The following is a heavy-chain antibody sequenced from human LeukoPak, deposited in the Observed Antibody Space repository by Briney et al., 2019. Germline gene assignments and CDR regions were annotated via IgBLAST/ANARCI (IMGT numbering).Heavy chain of an antibody. CDR3: ARARPGNDGGNFDY. D-gene: IGHD1-1*01. Sequence: SETLSLTCTVSGGSIRSYYWSWSRQPPGKGLEWIGFIYYSGDTYYNPSLKSRVTISVDTSKNQFSLKLGSVTAADTAVYYCARARPGNDGGNFDYWGQGTLVTVSS. CDR1: GGSIRSYY. J-gene: IGHJ4*02. CDR2: IYYSGDT. V-gene: IGHV4-59*01.